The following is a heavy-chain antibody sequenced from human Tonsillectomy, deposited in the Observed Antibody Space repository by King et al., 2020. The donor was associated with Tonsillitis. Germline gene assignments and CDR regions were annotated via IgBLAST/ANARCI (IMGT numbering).Heavy chain of an antibody. D-gene: IGHD3-10*01. CDR2: IYSGGST. CDR3: ARELWFGDYYFDY. CDR1: GFTVSSNY. V-gene: IGHV3-66*01. Sequence: VQLVESGGGLVQPGGSLRLSCAASGFTVSSNYMSWVRQAPRKGLEWVSVIYSGGSTYYADSVKGRFTISRDNSKNTLYLQMNSLRAEDTAVYYCARELWFGDYYFDYWGQGTLVTVSS. J-gene: IGHJ4*02.